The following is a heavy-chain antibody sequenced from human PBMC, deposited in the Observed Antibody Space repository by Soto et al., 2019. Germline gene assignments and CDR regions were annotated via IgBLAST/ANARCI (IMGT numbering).Heavy chain of an antibody. V-gene: IGHV3-23*01. D-gene: IGHD2-15*01. J-gene: IGHJ6*02. CDR2: ISSGGTT. CDR1: GFSFSRHA. CDR3: AKLGYCSVGTCYLDYYYGVDV. Sequence: EVQLLESGGGLVQPGGSLRLSCAASGFSFSRHAMSWVRQAPGKGLEWVSTISSGGTTYYADSVKGRFTISRDNSKNTQSLQMNTLGAEDTAVYYCAKLGYCSVGTCYLDYYYGVDVWGQGTTVTVSS.